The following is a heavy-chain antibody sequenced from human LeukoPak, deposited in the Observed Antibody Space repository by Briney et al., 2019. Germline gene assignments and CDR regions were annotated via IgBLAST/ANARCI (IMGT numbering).Heavy chain of an antibody. D-gene: IGHD4-17*01. CDR1: GFTFSSYS. Sequence: GGSLRLSCAASGFTFSSYSMNWVRQAPGKGLEWVSVIYSGGSTYYADSVKGRFTISRDNSKNTLYLQMNSLRAEDTAVYYCARGHTVTTVYYYYGMDVWGQGTTVTVSS. J-gene: IGHJ6*02. V-gene: IGHV3-66*01. CDR3: ARGHTVTTVYYYYGMDV. CDR2: IYSGGST.